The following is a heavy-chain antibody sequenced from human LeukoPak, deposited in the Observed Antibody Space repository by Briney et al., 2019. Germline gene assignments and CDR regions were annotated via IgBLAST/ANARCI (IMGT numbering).Heavy chain of an antibody. Sequence: GGSLRLSCAASGFTFSTYGMHWVRQAPGKGLEWVAVISFDGSTKYYADSVKGRFTISRDNSKNTLYLQMNSLRAEDTAVYYCARGVRIAVAGNIDYWGQGTLVTVSS. J-gene: IGHJ4*02. D-gene: IGHD6-19*01. V-gene: IGHV3-30*03. CDR1: GFTFSTYG. CDR2: ISFDGSTK. CDR3: ARGVRIAVAGNIDY.